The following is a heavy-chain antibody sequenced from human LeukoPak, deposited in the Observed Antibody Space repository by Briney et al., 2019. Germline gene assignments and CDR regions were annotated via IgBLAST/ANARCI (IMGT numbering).Heavy chain of an antibody. CDR1: GFTFSSYS. CDR3: ARDSTGYSSGWPLDYYYYMDV. J-gene: IGHJ6*03. CDR2: ISSSSSYI. V-gene: IGHV3-21*01. D-gene: IGHD6-19*01. Sequence: GGSLRLSCAASGFTFSSYSMNWVRQAPGKGLEWVSSISSSSSYIYYADSVKGRFTISRDNAKNSLYLQMNSLRAEDTAVYYCARDSTGYSSGWPLDYYYYMDVWGRGTTVTVSS.